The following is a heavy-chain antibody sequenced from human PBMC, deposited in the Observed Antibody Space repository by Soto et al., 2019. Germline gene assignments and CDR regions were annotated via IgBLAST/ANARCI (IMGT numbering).Heavy chain of an antibody. V-gene: IGHV4-30-4*01. D-gene: IGHD3-10*01. J-gene: IGHJ4*02. Sequence: QVYLQESGPGLVKPSQTLSLTCTVSGDSISSGDYYWSWIRQPPGKGLEWIGYLFYTGSTYYNPSLRSRVSISVDTSKNQFSLKVTSVVAADTAGYHCAGGTGTMAWAVVMDWGQGTLITVSS. CDR1: GDSISSGDYY. CDR2: LFYTGST. CDR3: AGGTGTMAWAVVMD.